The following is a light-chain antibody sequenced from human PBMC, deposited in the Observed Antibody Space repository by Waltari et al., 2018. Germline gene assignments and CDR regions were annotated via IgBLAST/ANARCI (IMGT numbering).Light chain of an antibody. CDR1: NVGSYS. Sequence: YVLTQPPSVSVAPGETARIPCEGNNVGSYSVHWYQKLPGQAPLLVIYYDTARPSGIPERFSGSNSGNTATLTISRVEVGDEADYYCQVWDNGSGHRIFGGGTKLTVL. CDR2: YDT. V-gene: IGLV3-21*04. CDR3: QVWDNGSGHRI. J-gene: IGLJ2*01.